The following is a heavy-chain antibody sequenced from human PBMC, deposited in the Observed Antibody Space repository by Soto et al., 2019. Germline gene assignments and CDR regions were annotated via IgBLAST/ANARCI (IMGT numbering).Heavy chain of an antibody. CDR1: GGSISSYY. V-gene: IGHV4-59*01. CDR2: IYYSGST. CDR3: ARNHGSGSYWFYY. J-gene: IGHJ4*02. Sequence: PSETLSLTCTVSGGSISSYYWSWIRQPPGKGLEWIGYIYYSGSTNYNPSLKSRVTISVDTSKNQFSLKLSSVTAADTAVYYCARNHGSGSYWFYYRGQRTLVTVS. D-gene: IGHD3-10*01.